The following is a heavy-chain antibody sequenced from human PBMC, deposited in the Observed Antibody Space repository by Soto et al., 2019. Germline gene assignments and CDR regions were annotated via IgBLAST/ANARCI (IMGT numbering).Heavy chain of an antibody. D-gene: IGHD1-1*01. CDR2: IVVGSGNT. CDR3: ARDIPLERRPLDY. Sequence: SVKVSCKASGFTFTNSAVQWVRQARGQRLEWIGWIVVGSGNTNYAQKFQERVTITRDMSTSTAYMELRSLRSDDTAVYYCARDIPLERRPLDYWGQGTPVTVSS. CDR1: GFTFTNSA. V-gene: IGHV1-58*01. J-gene: IGHJ4*02.